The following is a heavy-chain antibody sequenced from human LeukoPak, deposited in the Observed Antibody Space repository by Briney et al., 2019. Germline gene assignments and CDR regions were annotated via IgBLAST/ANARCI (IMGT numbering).Heavy chain of an antibody. V-gene: IGHV3-7*04. J-gene: IGHJ4*02. D-gene: IGHD3-16*01. CDR3: ERGGWGRYFDY. Sequence: GASLRLSCAASGFTFNTYWMNWVRQAPGKGLEWVANIKQDGTEKYYVDSVKGRFTVSRDNAKNSLYLQMNTLRGEDTAVYYCERGGWGRYFDYWGQGSLVTVST. CDR1: GFTFNTYW. CDR2: IKQDGTEK.